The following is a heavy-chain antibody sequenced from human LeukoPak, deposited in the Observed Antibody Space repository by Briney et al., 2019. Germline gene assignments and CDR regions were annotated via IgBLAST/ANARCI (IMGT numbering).Heavy chain of an antibody. D-gene: IGHD3-22*01. CDR2: INHSGGT. V-gene: IGHV4-34*01. Sequence: SETLSLTCAVYGGSFSGYYWSWIRQPPGKGLEWIGEINHSGGTNYNPSLRSRVTISVDTSKNQFSLKLSSVTAADTAVYYCARGRSGYYSRGGELDYWGQGTLVTVSS. CDR3: ARGRSGYYSRGGELDY. J-gene: IGHJ4*02. CDR1: GGSFSGYY.